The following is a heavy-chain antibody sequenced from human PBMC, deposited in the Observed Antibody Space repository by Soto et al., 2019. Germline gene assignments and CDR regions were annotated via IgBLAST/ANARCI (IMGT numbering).Heavy chain of an antibody. CDR2: MFYSGTS. J-gene: IGHJ5*02. CDR3: ARGGPRWFDP. CDR1: GASVRPYY. D-gene: IGHD5-12*01. Sequence: SETLSLTCTVSGASVRPYYWGWIRQPPGKGLEYIGYMFYSGTSNYNPSLKSRVTISIDTSKNQFSLKLTSVTAADTAIYYCARGGPRWFDPWGQGTLVTVSS. V-gene: IGHV4-59*02.